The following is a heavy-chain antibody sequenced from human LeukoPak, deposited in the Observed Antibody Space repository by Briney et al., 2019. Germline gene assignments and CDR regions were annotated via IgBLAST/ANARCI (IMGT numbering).Heavy chain of an antibody. Sequence: GGSLRLSCAASGFTFSGYWMHWVRQAPGKGLVWVSRINSDGSSTTYADSVKGRFTISRDNAKNTLYVQMNSLRAEDTAVYYCAKAYYDPSGYSYYFDYWGQGTLVTVSS. CDR2: INSDGSST. V-gene: IGHV3-74*01. CDR3: AKAYYDPSGYSYYFDY. J-gene: IGHJ4*02. CDR1: GFTFSGYW. D-gene: IGHD3-22*01.